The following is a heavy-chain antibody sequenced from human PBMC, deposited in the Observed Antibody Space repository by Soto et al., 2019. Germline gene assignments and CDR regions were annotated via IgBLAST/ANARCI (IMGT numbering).Heavy chain of an antibody. J-gene: IGHJ4*02. V-gene: IGHV3-33*01. CDR3: ARGFVSRYFDWSDPGVYFDY. D-gene: IGHD3-9*01. CDR1: GFTFSSYG. CDR2: IWYDGSNK. Sequence: QPGGSLRLSCAASGFTFSSYGMHWVRQAPGKGLEWVAVIWYDGSNKYYADSVKGRFTISRDNSKNTLYLQMNSLRAEDTAVYYCARGFVSRYFDWSDPGVYFDYWGQGTLVTVSS.